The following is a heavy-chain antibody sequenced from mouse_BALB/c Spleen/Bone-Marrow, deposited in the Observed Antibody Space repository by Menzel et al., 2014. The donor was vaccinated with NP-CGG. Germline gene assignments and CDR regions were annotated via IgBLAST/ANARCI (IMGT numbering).Heavy chain of an antibody. Sequence: EVQLQQSGPGLVKPSQSLSLTCTVTGYSVTSDYAWNWIRQFPGNKLEWMGYISYSGSTSYNPSLKSRISITRDTSKNQFFLQLNSVTSEDTATYYCARRNWVYYAMDYWGQGTSVTVSS. CDR1: GYSVTSDYA. J-gene: IGHJ4*01. CDR3: ARRNWVYYAMDY. D-gene: IGHD4-1*01. V-gene: IGHV3-2*02. CDR2: ISYSGST.